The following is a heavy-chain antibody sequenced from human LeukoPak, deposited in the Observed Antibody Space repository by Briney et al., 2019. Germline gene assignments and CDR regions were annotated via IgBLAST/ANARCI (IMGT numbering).Heavy chain of an antibody. D-gene: IGHD6-19*01. V-gene: IGHV3-23*01. CDR3: ANGLHPGGWYAY. Sequence: GGSLRLSCAASGFTFSSYAMSWVRQAPGKGLEWVSAISGSGGSTYYADSVKGRFTISRDNSKNTLYLPMNSLRAEDTAVYYCANGLHPGGWYAYWGQGTLVTVSS. CDR2: ISGSGGST. J-gene: IGHJ4*02. CDR1: GFTFSSYA.